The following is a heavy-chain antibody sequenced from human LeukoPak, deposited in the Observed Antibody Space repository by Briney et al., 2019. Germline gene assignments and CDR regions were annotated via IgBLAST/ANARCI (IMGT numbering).Heavy chain of an antibody. V-gene: IGHV3-23*01. CDR3: AKASVAIPQYCNS. CDR1: GFTFSSYA. J-gene: IGHJ5*02. CDR2: ISGTGSST. Sequence: GGSLRLSCAASGFTFSSYAMNWVRQAPGKGLERVSTISGTGSSTYYADSAKGRFTISRDNSKDTLFLQLNSLTAADTAMYFCAKASVAIPQYCNSWGQGTLVTVSS. D-gene: IGHD2-2*02.